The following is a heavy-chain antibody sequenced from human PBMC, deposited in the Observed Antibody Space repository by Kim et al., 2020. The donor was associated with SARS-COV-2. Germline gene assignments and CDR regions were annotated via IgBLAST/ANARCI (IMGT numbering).Heavy chain of an antibody. CDR1: GFTFDDYA. Sequence: GGSLRLSCAASGFTFDDYAMHWVRQAPGKGLEWVSGISWNSGSIGYADSVKGRFTISRDNAKNSLYLQMNSLRAEDTALYYCAKGIEAVTTLFYYYGMDVWGQGTTVTVSS. CDR2: ISWNSGSI. CDR3: AKGIEAVTTLFYYYGMDV. V-gene: IGHV3-9*01. D-gene: IGHD4-17*01. J-gene: IGHJ6*02.